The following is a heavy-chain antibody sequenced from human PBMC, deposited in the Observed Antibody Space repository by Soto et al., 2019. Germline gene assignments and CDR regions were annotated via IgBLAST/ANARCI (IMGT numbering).Heavy chain of an antibody. CDR1: GFTFSSYW. Sequence: EVQLVESGGGLVQPGGSLRLSCEASGFTFSSYWMHWVRQAPGKGLVWISRIKGDASSVNYAASVKGRFTISRDNAKNTLDLQMNSLSAEDTALYYCARGASGRFYFDYWGQGTLVTVSS. V-gene: IGHV3-74*01. CDR3: ARGASGRFYFDY. J-gene: IGHJ4*02. CDR2: IKGDASSV. D-gene: IGHD3-10*01.